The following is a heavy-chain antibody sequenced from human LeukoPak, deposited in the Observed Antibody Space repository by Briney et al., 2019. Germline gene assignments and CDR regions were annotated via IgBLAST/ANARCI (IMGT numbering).Heavy chain of an antibody. D-gene: IGHD6-19*01. CDR2: IIPILGIA. CDR3: ARGIAVAGPRGGGWFDP. Sequence: GASVKVSCKASGGTFSSYAISWVRQAPGQGLEWMGRIIPILGIANYAQKFQGRDTITADKSTSTAYMELSSLRSEDMAVYYCARGIAVAGPRGGGWFDPWGQGTLVTVSS. J-gene: IGHJ5*02. V-gene: IGHV1-69*04. CDR1: GGTFSSYA.